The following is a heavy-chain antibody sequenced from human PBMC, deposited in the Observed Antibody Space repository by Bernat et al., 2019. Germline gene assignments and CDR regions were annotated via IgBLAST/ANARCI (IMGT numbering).Heavy chain of an antibody. CDR3: ARDSSGYYSSYHFDY. Sequence: EVQLVESGGGLVQPGGSLRLSCAASGFTFSSYWMSWVRQAPGKGLEWVANIKQDGSEKYFVDSVKGRFTISRDNAKNSLYLQMNSLRAEDTAVYYCARDSSGYYSSYHFDYWGPGTLVTVSS. V-gene: IGHV3-7*03. D-gene: IGHD3-22*01. CDR2: IKQDGSEK. CDR1: GFTFSSYW. J-gene: IGHJ4*02.